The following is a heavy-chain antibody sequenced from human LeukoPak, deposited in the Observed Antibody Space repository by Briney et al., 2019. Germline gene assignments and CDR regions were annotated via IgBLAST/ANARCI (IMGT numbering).Heavy chain of an antibody. V-gene: IGHV4-39*07. J-gene: IGHJ4*02. CDR3: ARLAVAGAIDY. Sequence: SETLSLTCTVSGGSISSSSYYWGWIRQPPGKGLEWIGSIYYSGSTYYNPSLKSRVTISVDTSKNQFSLKLSSVTAADTAVYYCARLAVAGAIDYWGQGTLVTVSS. CDR2: IYYSGST. D-gene: IGHD6-19*01. CDR1: GGSISSSSYY.